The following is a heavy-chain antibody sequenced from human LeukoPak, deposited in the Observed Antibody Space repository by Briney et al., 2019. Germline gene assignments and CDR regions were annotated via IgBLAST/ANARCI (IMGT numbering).Heavy chain of an antibody. CDR1: GVTFSSYW. CDR2: IKEDGSEK. CDR3: AKVEGYYGSGSYYDY. D-gene: IGHD3-10*01. Sequence: GGSLRLSCAASGVTFSSYWMSWVRQAPGKGLEWVAIIKEDGSEKYYVDSVKGRFTISRDNAKNSLYLQMNSLRAEDTALYYCAKVEGYYGSGSYYDYWGQGTLVTVSS. J-gene: IGHJ4*02. V-gene: IGHV3-7*03.